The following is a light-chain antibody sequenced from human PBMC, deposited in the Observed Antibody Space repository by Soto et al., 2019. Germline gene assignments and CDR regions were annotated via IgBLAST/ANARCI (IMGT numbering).Light chain of an antibody. J-gene: IGKJ1*01. CDR1: QRISIG. CDR3: QQYDKWPRT. CDR2: GAS. Sequence: EIVMTQSPATLSVSPGETATLSCRASQRISIGVAWYRQKPGQAPRLLIYGASTRATGTPARFSGSGSGTEFTLTISSLQSEDFAVYYCQQYDKWPRTFGQGTKVDTK. V-gene: IGKV3D-15*01.